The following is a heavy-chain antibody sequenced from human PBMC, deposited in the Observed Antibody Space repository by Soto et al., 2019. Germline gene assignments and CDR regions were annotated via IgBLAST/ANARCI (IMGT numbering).Heavy chain of an antibody. CDR2: IYPGDSDT. CDR1: GYSFTSYW. CDR3: ARQAKTYYYDSSGSPFDY. V-gene: IGHV5-51*01. Sequence: GESLKISCKGSGYSFTSYWIGWVRQMPGKGLEWMGIIYPGDSDTRYSPSFQGQVTISADKSISTAYLQWSSLKASDTAMHYCARQAKTYYYDSSGSPFDYWGQGTLVTVSS. J-gene: IGHJ4*02. D-gene: IGHD3-22*01.